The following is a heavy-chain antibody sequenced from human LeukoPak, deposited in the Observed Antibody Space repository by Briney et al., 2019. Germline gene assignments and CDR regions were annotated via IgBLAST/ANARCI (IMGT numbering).Heavy chain of an antibody. D-gene: IGHD5-12*01. V-gene: IGHV1-2*02. CDR2: INPNSGGT. Sequence: GASVKVSCKASGYTFTGYYMHWGRQAPGQGLEWMGWINPNSGGTNYAQKFQGRVTLTRDTSISTAYMELSRLRSDDPAVYYCATPLRYSGYDILDYWGQGTLATVSS. J-gene: IGHJ4*02. CDR1: GYTFTGYY. CDR3: ATPLRYSGYDILDY.